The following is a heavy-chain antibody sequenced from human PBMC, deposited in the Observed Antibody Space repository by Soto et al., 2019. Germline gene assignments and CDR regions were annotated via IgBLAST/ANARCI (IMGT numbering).Heavy chain of an antibody. D-gene: IGHD2-15*01. CDR2: MYQSERT. Sequence: QLQLQESGSGLVKPSQTLSLTCAVSGASISSGGYSWSWIRQPPGKGLEWIGYMYQSERTYNNSSLKSRVTLSVDRSKNQFSLKLSSVTAADTAMYYCARARYCSGGSCYSDYWGQGILVTVSS. CDR1: GASISSGGYS. CDR3: ARARYCSGGSCYSDY. J-gene: IGHJ4*02. V-gene: IGHV4-30-2*01.